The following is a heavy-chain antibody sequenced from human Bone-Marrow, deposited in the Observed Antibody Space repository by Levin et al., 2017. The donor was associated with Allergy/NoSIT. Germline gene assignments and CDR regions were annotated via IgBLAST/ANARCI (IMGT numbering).Heavy chain of an antibody. CDR2: INAGNGNT. Sequence: ASVKVSCKASGYTFTSYAMHWVRQAPGQRLEWMGWINAGNGNTKYSQKFQGRVTITRDTSASTAYMELSSLRSEDTAVYYCARDRITMVRGVMGSWFDPWGQGTLVTVSS. J-gene: IGHJ5*02. V-gene: IGHV1-3*01. CDR3: ARDRITMVRGVMGSWFDP. CDR1: GYTFTSYA. D-gene: IGHD3-10*01.